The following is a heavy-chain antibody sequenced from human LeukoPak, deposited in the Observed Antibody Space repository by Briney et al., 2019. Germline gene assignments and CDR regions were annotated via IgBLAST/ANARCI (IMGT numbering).Heavy chain of an antibody. V-gene: IGHV4-59*11. CDR1: GGSITSHH. D-gene: IGHD3-22*01. CDR3: ASDSRGYHWFDY. CDR2: VYYSGTT. Sequence: SETLSLTCTVSGGSITSHHWSWIRQPPGKGLEWIGNVYYSGTTIYNPSLKSRVTISVDTAKNQFSLRLSSVTAADAAVYYCASDSRGYHWFDYWGQGTLVTVSS. J-gene: IGHJ4*02.